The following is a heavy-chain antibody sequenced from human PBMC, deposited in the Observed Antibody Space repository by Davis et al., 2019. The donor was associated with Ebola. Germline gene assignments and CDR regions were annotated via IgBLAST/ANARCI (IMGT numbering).Heavy chain of an antibody. CDR2: TYYNSKWYI. CDR3: VRGWLRSAFDY. Sequence: HPQTPSLTRAISVDSLSIGGLNWTRQSPSRGLEWLGRTYYNSKWYIDYAVSVKSRLIINPDTSKNQFSLQLKSVTPEDTAVYYCVRGWLRSAFDYWGQGTLVTVSS. D-gene: IGHD5-12*01. CDR1: VDSLSIGG. V-gene: IGHV6-1*01. J-gene: IGHJ4*02.